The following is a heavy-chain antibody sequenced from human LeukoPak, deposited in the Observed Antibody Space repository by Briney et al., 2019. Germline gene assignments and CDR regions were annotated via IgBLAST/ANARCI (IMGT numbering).Heavy chain of an antibody. V-gene: IGHV1-3*01. D-gene: IGHD3-10*01. CDR2: INAGSGNT. J-gene: IGHJ4*02. CDR3: ARDRYFGSGSYSYFDY. CDR1: GYIFISYA. Sequence: ASVKVSCRASGYIFISYAMYWVRQAPGQRPEWMGWINAGSGNTKYSQKFQGRVTITRDTSASTAYMELSSLRSEDTAVYYCARDRYFGSGSYSYFDYWGQGTLVTVSS.